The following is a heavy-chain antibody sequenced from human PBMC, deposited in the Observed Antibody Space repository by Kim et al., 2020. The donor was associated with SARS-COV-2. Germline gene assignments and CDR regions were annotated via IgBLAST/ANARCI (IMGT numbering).Heavy chain of an antibody. CDR3: AKSTGGRFDP. V-gene: IGHV3-23*03. CDR1: GFTFSSYA. D-gene: IGHD3-10*01. CDR2: IYSGGSST. J-gene: IGHJ5*02. Sequence: GGSLRLSCAASGFTFSSYAMSWVRQAPGKGLEWVSVIYSGGSSTYYADSVKGRFTISRDNSKNTLYLQMNSLRAEDTVVYYCAKSTGGRFDPWGQGTLVTVSS.